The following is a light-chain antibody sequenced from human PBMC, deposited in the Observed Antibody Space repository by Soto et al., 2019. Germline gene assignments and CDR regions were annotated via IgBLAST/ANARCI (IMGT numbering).Light chain of an antibody. CDR2: AAS. CDR1: QSISSY. V-gene: IGKV1-39*01. CDR3: QQRYSTPLT. J-gene: IGKJ4*01. Sequence: DIQMTQSPSSLSASVGDRVTITCRASQSISSYLNWYQQKPGKAPKLLIYAASSLQSGVSSRFSGSGSGTDFTLNISSLQPEDFATYYCQQRYSTPLTFGGGTKVEIK.